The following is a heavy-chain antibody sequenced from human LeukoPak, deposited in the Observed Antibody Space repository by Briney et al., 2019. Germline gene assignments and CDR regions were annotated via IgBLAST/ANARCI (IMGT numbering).Heavy chain of an antibody. CDR3: ARTYYYYYMDV. Sequence: GGSLRLSCAASGFTFAGFGMSWVRQPPGKGLEWVSTISESGSSAYYAGSVQGRFAISRDNSKNTVYLQMNSLRAEDTAVYYCARTYYYYYMDVWGKGTTVTVSS. CDR1: GFTFAGFG. J-gene: IGHJ6*03. CDR2: ISESGSSA. V-gene: IGHV3-23*01.